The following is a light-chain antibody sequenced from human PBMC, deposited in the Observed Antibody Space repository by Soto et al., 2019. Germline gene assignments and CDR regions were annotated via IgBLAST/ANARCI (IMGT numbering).Light chain of an antibody. V-gene: IGKV3-11*01. CDR3: QQYNNWPPWT. CDR1: QSVSSS. J-gene: IGKJ1*01. CDR2: DAS. Sequence: IVLTQSPATLSLSPWERATLSCRASQSVSSSLAWYQQKPGQAPRLLMHDASNRATGIPARFSGSGSGTEFTLTISSLQSEDFAVYFCQQYNNWPPWTFGQGTKVDIK.